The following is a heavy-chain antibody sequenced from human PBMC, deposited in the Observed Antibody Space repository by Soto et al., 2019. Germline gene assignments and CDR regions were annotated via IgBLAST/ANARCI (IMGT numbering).Heavy chain of an antibody. D-gene: IGHD2-15*01. CDR3: AKGTPGSLKFDS. CDR2: ISANGGNT. J-gene: IGHJ4*02. CDR1: GFTFSSYA. Sequence: PGGSLRLSCVASGFTFSSYAMSWVRQAPGKGLEWVSAISANGGNTYYADSVKGRFTISRDNSRNTLYLQMNSLRAEDTAVHYCAKGTPGSLKFDSWGQGTLVTVSS. V-gene: IGHV3-23*01.